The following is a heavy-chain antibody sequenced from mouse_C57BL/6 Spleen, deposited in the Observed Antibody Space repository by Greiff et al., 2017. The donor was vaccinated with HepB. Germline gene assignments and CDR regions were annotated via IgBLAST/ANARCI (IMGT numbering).Heavy chain of an antibody. Sequence: VQLQQPGAELVKPGASVKLSCKASGYTFTSYWMHWVKQRPGRGLEWIGRIDPNSGGTKYKEKFKSKATLTVDKPSSTAYMQLSSLTSEDSAVYYCARKWVVDTDYIDYWGQGTTLTVSS. CDR2: IDPNSGGT. D-gene: IGHD1-1*01. J-gene: IGHJ2*01. V-gene: IGHV1-72*01. CDR3: ARKWVVDTDYIDY. CDR1: GYTFTSYW.